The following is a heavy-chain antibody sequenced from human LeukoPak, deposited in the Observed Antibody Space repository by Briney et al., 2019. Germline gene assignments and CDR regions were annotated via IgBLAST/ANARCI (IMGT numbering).Heavy chain of an antibody. CDR1: GGTFSSYA. CDR2: IIPIFGTA. V-gene: IGHV1-69*13. J-gene: IGHJ4*02. D-gene: IGHD1-26*01. CDR3: AREGGSYYGSQYDY. Sequence: SVKVSCKASGGTFSSYAISWVRQAPGQGLEWMGGIIPIFGTANYAQKFQGRVTITADESTSTAYMELSSLRSEDTAVYYCAREGGSYYGSQYDYWAREPWSPSPQ.